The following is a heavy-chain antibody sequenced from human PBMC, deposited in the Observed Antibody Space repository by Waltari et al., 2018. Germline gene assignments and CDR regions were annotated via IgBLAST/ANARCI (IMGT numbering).Heavy chain of an antibody. V-gene: IGHV5-51*01. CDR1: GYSFTSYW. D-gene: IGHD2-8*02. J-gene: IGHJ4*02. CDR2: IYPGDSDT. Sequence: EVQLVQSGAEVKKPGESLKISCKGSGYSFTSYWIGWVSQMPGKGLEWMGIIYPGDSDTRYSPSFQGQVTISADKSISTAYLQWSSLKASDTAMYYCARHMGYCTGGVCSGPFDYWGQGTLVTVSS. CDR3: ARHMGYCTGGVCSGPFDY.